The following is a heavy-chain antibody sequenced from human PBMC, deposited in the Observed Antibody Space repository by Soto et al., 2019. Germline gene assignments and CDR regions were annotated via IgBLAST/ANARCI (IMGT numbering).Heavy chain of an antibody. CDR2: ISGSGGST. Sequence: GGSLRLSCAASGFTFSSYAMSWVRQAPGKGLEWVSAISGSGGSTYYADSVKGRFTISRDNSKNTLYLQMNSLRAEDTAVYYCAKDQSGRSGYFRLLPDWGQGTLVTVSS. V-gene: IGHV3-23*01. CDR1: GFTFSSYA. D-gene: IGHD3-3*01. CDR3: AKDQSGRSGYFRLLPD. J-gene: IGHJ4*02.